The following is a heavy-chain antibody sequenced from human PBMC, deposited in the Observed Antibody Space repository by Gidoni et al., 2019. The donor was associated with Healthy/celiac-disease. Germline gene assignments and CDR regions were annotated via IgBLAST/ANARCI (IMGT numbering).Heavy chain of an antibody. CDR1: GGSISSSRYY. CDR3: AIINYYDSSGYWYYFDY. Sequence: QLQLQESGPGLVKPSETLSLTCPVSGGSISSSRYYWGWIRQPPGKGLEWIGSIYYSGSTYYNPSLKSRVTISVDTSKNQFSLKLSSVTAADTAVYYCAIINYYDSSGYWYYFDYWGQGTLVTVSS. V-gene: IGHV4-39*01. J-gene: IGHJ4*02. D-gene: IGHD3-22*01. CDR2: IYYSGST.